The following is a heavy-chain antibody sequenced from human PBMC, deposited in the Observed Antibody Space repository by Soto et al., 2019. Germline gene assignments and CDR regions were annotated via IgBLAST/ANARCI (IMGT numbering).Heavy chain of an antibody. CDR1: GSSIRRYY. Sequence: SETLSLTCTVSGSSIRRYYWSWIRQPPGKGLEWIGYMYNTGSTVYNPPFKSRVTISVDTSKNQFSLKLNSVTAADTAVYYCARDLWGYCGHDCYPRDVWGQGTTVTVS. V-gene: IGHV4-59*01. CDR2: MYNTGST. J-gene: IGHJ6*02. D-gene: IGHD2-21*02. CDR3: ARDLWGYCGHDCYPRDV.